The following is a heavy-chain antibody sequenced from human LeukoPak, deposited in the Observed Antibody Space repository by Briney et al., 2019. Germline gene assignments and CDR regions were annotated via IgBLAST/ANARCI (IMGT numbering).Heavy chain of an antibody. CDR2: IIPIFGTA. CDR1: GGTFSSYA. CDR3: AREWVSIAAAGDDSYYFDY. J-gene: IGHJ4*02. D-gene: IGHD6-13*01. V-gene: IGHV1-69*13. Sequence: SVKVSCKASGGTFSSYAISWVRQAPEQGLEWMGGIIPIFGTANYAQKFQGRVTITADESTSTAYMELSSLRSEDTAVYYCAREWVSIAAAGDDSYYFDYWGQGTLVTVSS.